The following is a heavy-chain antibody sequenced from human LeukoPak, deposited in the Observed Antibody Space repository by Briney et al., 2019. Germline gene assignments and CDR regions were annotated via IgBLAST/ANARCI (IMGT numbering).Heavy chain of an antibody. CDR3: ARVWTVVVVPAEAFDI. CDR1: GFTFSSYS. V-gene: IGHV3-21*01. CDR2: ISSSSSYI. J-gene: IGHJ3*02. Sequence: GGSLRLSCAASGFTFSSYSMNWVRQAPGKGLEWVSSISSSSSYIYYADSVKGRFTISRDNAKNSLYLQMNSLRAEDTAVYYCARVWTVVVVPAEAFDIWGQGTMVTVSS. D-gene: IGHD2-2*01.